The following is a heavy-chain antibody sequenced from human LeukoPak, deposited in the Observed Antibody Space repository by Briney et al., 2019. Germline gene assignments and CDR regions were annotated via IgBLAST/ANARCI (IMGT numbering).Heavy chain of an antibody. CDR2: IYSSGST. CDR3: ARDRGGYTYSHDY. J-gene: IGHJ4*02. D-gene: IGHD5-18*01. V-gene: IGHV4-59*12. CDR1: GGSISSYY. Sequence: SETLSLTCSVSGGSISSYYWSWIRQAPGKGLEWIGYIYSSGSTNYNPSLKSRVTISMDKSKNQLSLKLNFVTAADTAVYYCARDRGGYTYSHDYWGQGTLVTVSS.